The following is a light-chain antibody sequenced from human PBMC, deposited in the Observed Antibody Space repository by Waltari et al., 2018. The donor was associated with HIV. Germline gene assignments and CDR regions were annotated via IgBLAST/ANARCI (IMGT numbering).Light chain of an antibody. V-gene: IGLV1-51*02. CDR3: GTWDSSLSGGGV. Sequence: QSVLTQPPSVSAAPGQKVTISCSGSSSNIGNHFVSWYQQHPGTAPKLLIFENDKRPSGIPDRFSGSKSGTSATLGITGLQTGDEADYYCGTWDSSLSGGGVFGGGTKLTVL. CDR2: END. CDR1: SSNIGNHF. J-gene: IGLJ3*02.